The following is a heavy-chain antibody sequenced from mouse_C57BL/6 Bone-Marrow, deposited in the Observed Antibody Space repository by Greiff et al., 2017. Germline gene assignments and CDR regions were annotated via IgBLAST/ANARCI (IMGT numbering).Heavy chain of an antibody. CDR3: ARGGVKDAMDY. CDR1: EYEFPSHD. Sequence: EVKLMESGGGLVQPGESLKLSCESNEYEFPSHDMSWVRKTPEKRLELVAAINSDGGSTYYPDTMERRFIISRDNTKKTRYLQMSSLRSEDTALYYCARGGVKDAMDYWGQGTSVTVSS. J-gene: IGHJ4*01. D-gene: IGHD1-3*01. V-gene: IGHV5-2*01. CDR2: INSDGGST.